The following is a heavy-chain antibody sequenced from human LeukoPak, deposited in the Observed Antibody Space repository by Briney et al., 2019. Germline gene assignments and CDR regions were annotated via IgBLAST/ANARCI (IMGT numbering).Heavy chain of an antibody. CDR1: GGSISSGDYY. CDR2: IYYSGST. D-gene: IGHD2/OR15-2a*01. J-gene: IGHJ4*02. V-gene: IGHV4-30-4*01. Sequence: SQTLSLTCTVYGGSISSGDYYWIWIRQPPGKGLEWIGYIYYSGSTYYNPSLKSRVTISVDTSKNQFSLKLSSVTAADTAVYYCARESMAETFDYWGQGTLVTVSS. CDR3: ARESMAETFDY.